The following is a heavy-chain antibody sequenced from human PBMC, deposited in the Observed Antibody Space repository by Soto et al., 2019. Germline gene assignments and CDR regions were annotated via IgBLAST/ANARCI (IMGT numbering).Heavy chain of an antibody. J-gene: IGHJ4*02. CDR3: ASRSSGWYFDY. CDR1: GFTFSSYA. D-gene: IGHD6-19*01. V-gene: IGHV3-23*01. Sequence: EVQLLESGGGLVQPGGSLRLSCAASGFTFSSYAMNWVRQAPGKGLEWVSVISGSGDSTYYADSVKGRFTISRDNYKNTLYLQMNSLRAEDTAVYYCASRSSGWYFDYWGQGTLITVSS. CDR2: ISGSGDST.